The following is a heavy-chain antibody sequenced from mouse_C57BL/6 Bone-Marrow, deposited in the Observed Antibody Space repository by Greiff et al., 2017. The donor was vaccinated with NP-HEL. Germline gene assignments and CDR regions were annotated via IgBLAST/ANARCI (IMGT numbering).Heavy chain of an antibody. D-gene: IGHD1-1*01. CDR1: GYTFTSYG. V-gene: IGHV1-81*01. CDR3: ARRAFRYGSSRDY. Sequence: QVQLKESGAELARPGASVKLSCKASGYTFTSYGISWVKQRTGQGLEWIGEIYPRSGNTYYNEKFKGKATLTADKSSSTAYMELRSLTSEDSAVYFCARRAFRYGSSRDYWGQGTTLTVSS. J-gene: IGHJ2*01. CDR2: IYPRSGNT.